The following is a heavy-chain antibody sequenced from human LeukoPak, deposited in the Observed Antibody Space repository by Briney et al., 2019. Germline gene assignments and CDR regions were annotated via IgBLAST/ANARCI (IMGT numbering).Heavy chain of an antibody. CDR3: ARYCSSASCGWLDP. CDR2: IYYSGNT. Sequence: SETLSLTCTVSGGSISSGGYYWSWIRQHPGKGLEWIGYIYYSGNTYYDPSLESRLTISVDTSNNQFSLKLSSVTAADTAVYYCARYCSSASCGWLDPWGQGTLVTVSS. D-gene: IGHD2-2*01. CDR1: GGSISSGGYY. J-gene: IGHJ5*02. V-gene: IGHV4-31*03.